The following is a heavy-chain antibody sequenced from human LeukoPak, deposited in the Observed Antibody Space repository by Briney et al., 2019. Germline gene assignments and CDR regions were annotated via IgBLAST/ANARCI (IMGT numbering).Heavy chain of an antibody. CDR1: GFTFSNYN. J-gene: IGHJ4*02. V-gene: IGHV3-69-1*02. CDR2: ISSSHYI. CDR3: ARGNYDSSGLNDY. Sequence: GGSLRLSCAASGFTFSNYNMNWVRQAPGKGLEWVSSISSSHYIYYADSVKGRFTISRDNAKNSLHLQMNSLRAEDTAVYYCARGNYDSSGLNDYWGQGILVTVSS. D-gene: IGHD3-22*01.